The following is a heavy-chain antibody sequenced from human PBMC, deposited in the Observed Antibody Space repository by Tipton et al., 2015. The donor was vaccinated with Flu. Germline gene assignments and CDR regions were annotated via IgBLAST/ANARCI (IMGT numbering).Heavy chain of an antibody. CDR1: GGTFSSYA. Sequence: QLVQSGAEVKKPGSSVKVSCKASGGTFSSYAISWVRQAPGQGLEWMGGIIPIFGTANYAQKFQGRVTITADESTSTAYMELSSLRSEDTAVYYCAAGDYYDSSGRTDYYYYYYMDVWGKGTTVTVSS. J-gene: IGHJ6*03. V-gene: IGHV1-69*01. CDR2: IIPIFGTA. D-gene: IGHD3-22*01. CDR3: AAGDYYDSSGRTDYYYYYYMDV.